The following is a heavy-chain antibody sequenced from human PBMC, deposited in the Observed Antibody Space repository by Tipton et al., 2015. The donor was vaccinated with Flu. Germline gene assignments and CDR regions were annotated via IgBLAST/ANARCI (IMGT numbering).Heavy chain of an antibody. J-gene: IGHJ5*02. Sequence: LRLSCAVYGGSFSGYYWSWIRQPPGKGLEWIGEINHSGSTNYNSSLKSRVTISVDTSKNQFSLKLSSVTAADTAVYYCARVAAWFGGPGWFDPWGQGTLVTVSS. CDR1: GGSFSGYY. V-gene: IGHV4-34*01. CDR2: INHSGST. CDR3: ARVAAWFGGPGWFDP. D-gene: IGHD3-10*01.